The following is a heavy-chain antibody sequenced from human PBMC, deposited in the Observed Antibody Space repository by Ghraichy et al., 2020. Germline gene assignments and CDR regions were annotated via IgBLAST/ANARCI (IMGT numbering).Heavy chain of an antibody. V-gene: IGHV4-34*01. Sequence: SETLSLTCAVYGGSFSGYYWSWIRQPPGKGLEWIGEINHSGSTNYNPSLKSRVTISVDTSKNQFSLKLSSVTAADTAVYYCARKGYNWNDGLGDYYMDVWGKGTTVTVSS. CDR3: ARKGYNWNDGLGDYYMDV. D-gene: IGHD1-1*01. J-gene: IGHJ6*03. CDR2: INHSGST. CDR1: GGSFSGYY.